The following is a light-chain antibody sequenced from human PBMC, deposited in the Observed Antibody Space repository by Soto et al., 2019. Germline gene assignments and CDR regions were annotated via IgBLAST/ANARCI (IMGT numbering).Light chain of an antibody. CDR1: QGIGSY. CDR2: AAS. J-gene: IGKJ4*01. V-gene: IGKV1-9*01. Sequence: DIRLTQSPSFLSASLGDRVTITCRASQGIGSYLAWYQQKPGKAPRLLIYAASTLQSGVPSGFSGSGFGTDFTLTISSLRAEDFAIYFCQQTKSYPSTFGGGTKVDIK. CDR3: QQTKSYPST.